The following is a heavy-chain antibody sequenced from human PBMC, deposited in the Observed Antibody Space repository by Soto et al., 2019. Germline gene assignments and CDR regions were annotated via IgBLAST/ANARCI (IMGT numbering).Heavy chain of an antibody. V-gene: IGHV3-30*18. CDR2: IPYDGSNK. Sequence: QVQLVESGGGVVQPGRSLRLSCAASGFTFSSCGMHWVRQAPGKGLEGVAVIPYDGSNKYYADSVKGRFTISRDNSQNTLYLQMNSLRAEDTAVYYCAKANKFRLPRYYYYDMDVWCQGTTVTVSS. D-gene: IGHD2-15*01. CDR3: AKANKFRLPRYYYYDMDV. J-gene: IGHJ6*02. CDR1: GFTFSSCG.